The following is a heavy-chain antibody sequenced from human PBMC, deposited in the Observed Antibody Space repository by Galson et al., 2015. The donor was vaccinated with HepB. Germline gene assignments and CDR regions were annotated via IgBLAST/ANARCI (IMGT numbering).Heavy chain of an antibody. CDR3: ARGHGGISAT. CDR2: ISTSDDSV. V-gene: IGHV3-48*04. CDR1: GLTFNTYT. D-gene: IGHD4-23*01. Sequence: SLRLSCAASGLTFNTYTVTWVRQALGKGLEWLSCISTSDDSVYYADSVKGRFSISIDNSKSSVYLQMRSLRVEDTAAYFCARGHGGISATWGQGTLVTVSS. J-gene: IGHJ5*02.